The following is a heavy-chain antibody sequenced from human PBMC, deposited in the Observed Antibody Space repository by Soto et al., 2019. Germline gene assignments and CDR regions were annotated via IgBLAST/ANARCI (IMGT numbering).Heavy chain of an antibody. CDR2: IYYSGST. CDR3: ATVSGLPRGYYDSSGYQWYFDL. J-gene: IGHJ2*01. CDR1: GGSISSYY. V-gene: IGHV4-59*01. Sequence: SETLSLTCTVSGGSISSYYWSWIRQPPGKGLEWIGDIYYSGSTNYNPTLKSRVTISVDTSKNQFSLKLSSVTAADTAVYYCATVSGLPRGYYDSSGYQWYFDLWGRGTLVTVSS. D-gene: IGHD3-22*01.